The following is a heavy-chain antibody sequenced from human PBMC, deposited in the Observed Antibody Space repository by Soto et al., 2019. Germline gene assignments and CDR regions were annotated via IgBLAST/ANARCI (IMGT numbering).Heavy chain of an antibody. Sequence: SETLSLTCNVSGDSLSDSSYYWGCIRQPPGKGLEWIGNIYHGGVSYYNPSLKSRVTISVDTSKNQFSLNSLRAEDTAVYYCAKDSSFNWFDPWGQGTLVTVSS. J-gene: IGHJ5*02. CDR1: GDSLSDSSYY. CDR2: IYHGGVS. V-gene: IGHV4-39*07. CDR3: AKDSSFNWFDP.